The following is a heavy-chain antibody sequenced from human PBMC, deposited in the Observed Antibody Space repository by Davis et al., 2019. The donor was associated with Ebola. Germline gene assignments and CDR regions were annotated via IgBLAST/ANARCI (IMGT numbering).Heavy chain of an antibody. CDR3: CPDGVFGYGY. CDR2: IYVVGTT. V-gene: IGHV3-53*01. CDR1: GFTVSSNY. J-gene: IGHJ4*02. D-gene: IGHD3-16*01. Sequence: GGSLRLSCAASGFTVSSNYMSWVRQAPGKGLEWVSVIYVVGTTYYADSVKGRFTISRDSSKNTVFLQMDSLRVEDTAVYYCCPDGVFGYGYWGQGTLVSVSS.